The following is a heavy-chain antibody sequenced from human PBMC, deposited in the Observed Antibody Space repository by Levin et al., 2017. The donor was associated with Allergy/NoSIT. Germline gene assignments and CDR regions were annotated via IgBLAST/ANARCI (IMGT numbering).Heavy chain of an antibody. D-gene: IGHD3-10*01. CDR1: GFTFSSYG. CDR2: IWYDGSNK. Sequence: HPGGSLRLSCAASGFTFSSYGMHWVRQAPGKGLEWVAVIWYDGSNKYYADSVKGRFTISRDNSKNTLYLQMNSLRAEDTAVYYCARDGRITMVRGVMSYVFDYWGQGTLVTVSS. J-gene: IGHJ4*02. CDR3: ARDGRITMVRGVMSYVFDY. V-gene: IGHV3-33*01.